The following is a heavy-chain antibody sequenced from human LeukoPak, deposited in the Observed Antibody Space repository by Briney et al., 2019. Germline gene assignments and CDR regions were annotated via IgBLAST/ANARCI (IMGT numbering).Heavy chain of an antibody. Sequence: GGSLRLSCAASGFTVSTNYMNWVRQAPGKGLEWVSVIYSGGSTYYADSVKGRFTISRDNSKNTLYLHMNSLRAEDTAVYYCARGGPVVSSSDYWGQGTLVTVSS. CDR3: ARGGPVVSSSDY. CDR2: IYSGGST. CDR1: GFTVSTNY. D-gene: IGHD2-8*02. V-gene: IGHV3-53*01. J-gene: IGHJ4*02.